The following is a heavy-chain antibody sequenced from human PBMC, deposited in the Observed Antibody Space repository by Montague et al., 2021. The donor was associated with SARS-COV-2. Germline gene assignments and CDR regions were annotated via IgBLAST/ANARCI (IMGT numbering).Heavy chain of an antibody. CDR3: ATGINHYDFLALQS. Sequence: SETLSLTCTVSGGSIESGNWWSWVRQTPGKGLEWIGEILHTESTNFNPSLKTRVAMSVDKSRNQFSLKLTSLTAADTAVYYCATGINHYDFLALQSWGQGALVIVSS. V-gene: IGHV4-4*02. CDR1: GGSIESGNW. CDR2: ILHTEST. J-gene: IGHJ4*02. D-gene: IGHD3/OR15-3a*01.